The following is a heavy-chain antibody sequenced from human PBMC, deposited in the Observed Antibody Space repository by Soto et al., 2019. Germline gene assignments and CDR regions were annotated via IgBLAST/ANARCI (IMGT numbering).Heavy chain of an antibody. CDR1: GFTFSSYW. CDR2: ISSSGSTI. V-gene: IGHV3-48*01. J-gene: IGHJ5*02. CDR3: ARGGSLNWFDP. D-gene: IGHD3-10*01. Sequence: GGSLRLSCTASGFTFSSYWMHWVRQAPGKGLEWVSYISSSGSTIYYADSVKGRFTISRDNAKNTLYLQMNSLRAEDTAVYYCARGGSLNWFDPWGQGTLVTVSS.